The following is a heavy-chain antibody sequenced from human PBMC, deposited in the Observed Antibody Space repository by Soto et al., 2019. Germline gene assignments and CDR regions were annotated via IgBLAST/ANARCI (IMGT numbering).Heavy chain of an antibody. Sequence: QVQLLQSGDEVKKPGSSLKVSCKASGGTFSSYAISWVRQAPGQGLEWMGGIIPIFGTANYAQKFQGRVTITADKSTSTASMELSSLRSEDTAVYYCARDVGGGGFDYWGQGTLVTVSS. V-gene: IGHV1-69*06. CDR2: IIPIFGTA. CDR3: ARDVGGGGFDY. J-gene: IGHJ4*02. CDR1: GGTFSSYA. D-gene: IGHD1-26*01.